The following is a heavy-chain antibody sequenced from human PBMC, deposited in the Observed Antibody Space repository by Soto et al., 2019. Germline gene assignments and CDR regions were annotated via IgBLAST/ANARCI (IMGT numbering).Heavy chain of an antibody. CDR1: GGSISSSSYY. CDR2: IYYSGST. CDR3: ARVKPSNGMDV. J-gene: IGHJ6*02. V-gene: IGHV4-39*01. Sequence: WETLSLTCTVSGGSISSSSYYWGWIRQPPGKGLEWIGSIYYSGSTYYNPSLKSRVTISVDTSKNQFSLKLSSVTAADTAVYYCARVKPSNGMDVCGQGTTLTVSS.